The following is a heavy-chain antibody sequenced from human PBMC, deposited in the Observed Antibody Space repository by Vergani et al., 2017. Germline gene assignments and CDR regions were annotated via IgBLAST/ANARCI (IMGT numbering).Heavy chain of an antibody. Sequence: VQLVESGGGVVQPGRSLRLSCAASGFTFDDYAMHWVRQAPGKGLEWVSGISWNSGSIGYADSVKGRFTISRDNAKNSLYLQMNSLRAEDTAVYYCAPGGIVATIFDYWGQGTLVTVSS. J-gene: IGHJ4*02. CDR2: ISWNSGSI. V-gene: IGHV3-9*01. D-gene: IGHD5-12*01. CDR1: GFTFDDYA. CDR3: APGGIVATIFDY.